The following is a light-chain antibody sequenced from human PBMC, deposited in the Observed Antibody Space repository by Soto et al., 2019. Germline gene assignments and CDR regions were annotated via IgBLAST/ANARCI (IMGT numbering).Light chain of an antibody. Sequence: ETVLTQSPATLSLSPGERATLSCRASQNVNRYVAWDQQKPGQAPRLLIYDASTRAAGVPARFSGSGSGTDFSLSISSLEPEDFAVYYCQEHNSFGGGTTVEIK. V-gene: IGKV3-11*01. J-gene: IGKJ4*01. CDR1: QNVNRY. CDR3: QEHNS. CDR2: DAS.